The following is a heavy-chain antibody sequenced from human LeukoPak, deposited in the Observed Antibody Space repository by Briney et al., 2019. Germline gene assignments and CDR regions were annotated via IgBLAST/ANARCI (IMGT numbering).Heavy chain of an antibody. V-gene: IGHV4-38-2*02. CDR2: IYHSGDT. CDR3: ARDLGDY. D-gene: IGHD7-27*01. Sequence: PSETLSLTCTVSGYSISGGYYWGWIQQPPGKGLEWIGSIYHSGDTYYNPSLKSRVTTSVDTSKNQFSLNLSSVTAADTAVYYCARDLGDYWGQGTLVTVSS. CDR1: GYSISGGYY. J-gene: IGHJ4*02.